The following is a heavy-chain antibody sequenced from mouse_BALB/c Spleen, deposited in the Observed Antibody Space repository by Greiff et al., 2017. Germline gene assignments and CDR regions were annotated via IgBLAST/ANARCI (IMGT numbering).Heavy chain of an antibody. CDR1: GFTFSSYV. D-gene: IGHD2-10*02. CDR3: ARDKYGHHGAMDC. Sequence: EVQRVESGGGLVKPGGSLKLSCAASGFTFSSYVMSWVRQSPEKRLEWVAEISSGGSYTYYPDTVTGRFTISRDNAKNTLYLEMSSLRSEDTAMFYCARDKYGHHGAMDCWGQGTSVTVSS. J-gene: IGHJ4*01. CDR2: ISSGGSYT. V-gene: IGHV5-9-4*01.